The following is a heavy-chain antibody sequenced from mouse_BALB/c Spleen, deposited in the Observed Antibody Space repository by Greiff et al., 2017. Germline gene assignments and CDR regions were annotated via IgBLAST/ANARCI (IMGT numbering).Heavy chain of an antibody. CDR2: IDPETGGT. Sequence: VKLQESGAELVRPGASVTLSCKASGYTFTDYEMHWVKQTPVHGLEWIGAIDPETGGTAYNQKFKGKATLTADKSSSTAYMELRSLTSEDSAVYYCARWGYRYGMGAMDYWGQGTSVTVSS. CDR1: GYTFTDYE. V-gene: IGHV1-15*01. CDR3: ARWGYRYGMGAMDY. D-gene: IGHD2-14*01. J-gene: IGHJ4*01.